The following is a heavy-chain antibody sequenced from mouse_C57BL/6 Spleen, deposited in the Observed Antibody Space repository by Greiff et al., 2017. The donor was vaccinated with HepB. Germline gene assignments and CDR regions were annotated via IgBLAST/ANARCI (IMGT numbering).Heavy chain of an antibody. J-gene: IGHJ2*01. Sequence: QVQLQQPGAELVMPGASVKLSCKASGYTFTSYWMHWVKQRPGQGLEWIGEIDPSDSYTNYNQKFKGKSTLTVDKSSSTAYMQLSSLTSEDSAVYYCARRLYYGSSYEDYWGQGTTLTVSS. CDR1: GYTFTSYW. CDR2: IDPSDSYT. V-gene: IGHV1-69*01. CDR3: ARRLYYGSSYEDY. D-gene: IGHD1-1*01.